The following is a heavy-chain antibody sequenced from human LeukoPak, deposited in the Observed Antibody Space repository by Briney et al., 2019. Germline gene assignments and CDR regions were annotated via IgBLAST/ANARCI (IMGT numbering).Heavy chain of an antibody. CDR2: LHHSGNT. CDR3: ARGYCSGTTCLYSSGWYFDY. D-gene: IGHD2-2*01. Sequence: SETLSLTCAVSGYSITSTYWWGWSRQTPGRGLEWIGSLHHSGNTSYSPSLKSRVSISVDTSKNQFSLRLSSVTAADTSVYYCARGYCSGTTCLYSSGWYFDYWGQGTLVTVSS. J-gene: IGHJ4*02. V-gene: IGHV4-38-2*01. CDR1: GYSITSTYW.